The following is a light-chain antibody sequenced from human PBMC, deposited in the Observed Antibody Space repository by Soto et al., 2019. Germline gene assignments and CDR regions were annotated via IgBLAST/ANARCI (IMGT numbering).Light chain of an antibody. CDR2: EVT. J-gene: IGLJ3*02. Sequence: QSALTQPPSASGSPGQSVTISCTGTSSDVGAYNYVSWYQQHAGKAPKLVIYEVTKRPSGVPDRFSGSTSANTASLTVSGLQAEDEADYSCSSFASSNTWVFGGGTKLTVL. CDR3: SSFASSNTWV. V-gene: IGLV2-8*01. CDR1: SSDVGAYNY.